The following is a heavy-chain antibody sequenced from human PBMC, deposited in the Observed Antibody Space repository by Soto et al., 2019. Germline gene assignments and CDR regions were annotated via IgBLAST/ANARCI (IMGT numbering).Heavy chain of an antibody. D-gene: IGHD3-3*01. J-gene: IGHJ4*02. Sequence: ASVKVSCKASGGTFSSYAISWVRQAPGQGLEWMGGIIPIFGTANYAQKFQGRVTITADESTSTAYMELSSLRSEDTAVYYCARGITIGKRLDYWGQGTLVTVSS. CDR1: GGTFSSYA. CDR3: ARGITIGKRLDY. V-gene: IGHV1-69*13. CDR2: IIPIFGTA.